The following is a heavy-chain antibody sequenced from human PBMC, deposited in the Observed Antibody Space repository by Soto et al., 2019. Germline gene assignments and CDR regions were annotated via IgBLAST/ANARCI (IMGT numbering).Heavy chain of an antibody. CDR1: GFTFSIDG. D-gene: IGHD4-17*01. V-gene: IGHV3-23*01. Sequence: GSLRLSCAASGFTFSIDGMSWVRQAPGKGLEWVSLITDSGGSTYYADSVEGRFTISRDNTKNTLSLQMNSLRAEDTAVYYCANERGTTTAFYCWGQRALVTVSS. CDR3: ANERGTTTAFYC. J-gene: IGHJ4*02. CDR2: ITDSGGST.